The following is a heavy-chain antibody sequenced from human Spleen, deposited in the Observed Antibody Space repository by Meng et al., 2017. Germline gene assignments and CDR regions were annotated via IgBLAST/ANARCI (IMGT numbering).Heavy chain of an antibody. V-gene: IGHV4-38-2*02. CDR2: MFQSGST. Sequence: SETLSLTCTVSGYSISSGYYWGWIRQSPGKGLEWIGSMFQSGSTYYNPTLKSRVTLSADMSMRQFSLKLTSVTAADTAVYYCARANSIMITFGGILGTDAFDIWGQGTMVTVSS. CDR3: ARANSIMITFGGILGTDAFDI. D-gene: IGHD3-16*02. J-gene: IGHJ3*02. CDR1: GYSISSGYY.